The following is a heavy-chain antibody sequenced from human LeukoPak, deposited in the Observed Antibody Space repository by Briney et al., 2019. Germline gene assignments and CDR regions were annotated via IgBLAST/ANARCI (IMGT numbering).Heavy chain of an antibody. D-gene: IGHD3-10*01. V-gene: IGHV3-74*01. J-gene: IGHJ4*02. CDR1: GFTFSSYN. Sequence: GGSLRLSCAASGFTFSSYNMHWVRQAPGKGLMWVSRITSDGSSTTYADSVKGRFTSSRDNAKNTLYLQMNSLRAEDTAVYYCAKYYGSGTYAVDYWGQGTLVTVSS. CDR2: ITSDGSST. CDR3: AKYYGSGTYAVDY.